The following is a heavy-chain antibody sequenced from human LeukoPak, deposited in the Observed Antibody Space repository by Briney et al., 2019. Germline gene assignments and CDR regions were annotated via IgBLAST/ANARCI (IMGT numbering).Heavy chain of an antibody. CDR2: INAGSGNT. V-gene: IGHV1-18*01. J-gene: IGHJ3*02. CDR1: GYTFTSYG. D-gene: IGHD4-23*01. Sequence: ASVKVSCKASGYTFTSYGISWVRQAPGQRLEWMGWINAGSGNTKYSQEFQGRVTITRDTSTSTAYMELSSLRSEDTAVYYCARSLIDYGGSYDAFDIWGQGTMVTISS. CDR3: ARSLIDYGGSYDAFDI.